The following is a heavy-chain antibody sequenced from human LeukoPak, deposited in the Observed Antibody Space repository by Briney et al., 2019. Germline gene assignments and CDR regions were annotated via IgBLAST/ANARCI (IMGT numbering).Heavy chain of an antibody. J-gene: IGHJ6*02. V-gene: IGHV3-9*01. D-gene: IGHD5-18*01. CDR2: ISWNSGSI. Sequence: GGSLRLSCAASGFTLDDYAMHWVRQAPGKGLEWVSGISWNSGSIGFADSVKGRFTISRDNAKNTLYLQMNSLRAEDTAVYYCARERIQLWSTSRDYYYGMDVWGQGTTVTVSS. CDR3: ARERIQLWSTSRDYYYGMDV. CDR1: GFTLDDYA.